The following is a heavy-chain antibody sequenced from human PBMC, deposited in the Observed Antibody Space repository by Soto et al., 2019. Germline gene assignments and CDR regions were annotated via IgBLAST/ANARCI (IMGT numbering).Heavy chain of an antibody. V-gene: IGHV4-59*01. CDR3: ARDPDLSIYSSVRYFAS. Sequence: SETLSLTCTVSGGSISSYYWSWIRQPPGKGLEWIGYIYYSGSTNYNPSLKSRVTISVDTSKNQFSLKLSSVTAADTAVYYCARDPDLSIYSSVRYFASWGKGTLVTVSS. D-gene: IGHD6-19*01. CDR1: GGSISSYY. J-gene: IGHJ4*02. CDR2: IYYSGST.